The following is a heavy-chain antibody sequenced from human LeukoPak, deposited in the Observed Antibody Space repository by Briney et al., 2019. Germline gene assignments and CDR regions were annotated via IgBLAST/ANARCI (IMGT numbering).Heavy chain of an antibody. CDR2: ISSSSSSI. V-gene: IGHV3-48*01. J-gene: IGHJ4*02. CDR3: ARDLDGEFDY. Sequence: PGGSLRLSCAASGFTFSSYSMNWVRLAPGKGLEWVSYISSSSSSIYYADSVKGRFTISRDNAKNSLYLQMNSLRAEDTAVYYCARDLDGEFDYWGQGTLVTVSS. D-gene: IGHD3-10*01. CDR1: GFTFSSYS.